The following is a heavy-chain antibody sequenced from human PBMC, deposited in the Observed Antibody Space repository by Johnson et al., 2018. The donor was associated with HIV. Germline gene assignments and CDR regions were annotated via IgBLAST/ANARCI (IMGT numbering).Heavy chain of an antibody. Sequence: VQLVESGGGLVQPGGSLRLSCAASGFTVSSNYMSWVRQAPGKGLEWVSVIYSGGNTYYADSVKGRFTISRDNSKNTLYLQMNSLRVEDTAVYYCARVGANFDAFDIWGQGTMVTVSS. CDR1: GFTVSSNY. J-gene: IGHJ3*02. CDR2: IYSGGNT. D-gene: IGHD4/OR15-4a*01. CDR3: ARVGANFDAFDI. V-gene: IGHV3-66*01.